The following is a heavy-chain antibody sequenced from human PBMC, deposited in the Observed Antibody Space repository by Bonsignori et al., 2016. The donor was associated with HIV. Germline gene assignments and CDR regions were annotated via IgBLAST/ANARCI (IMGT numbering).Heavy chain of an antibody. Sequence: EVALVESGGGLVQPGGSLRLSCAASGFPFSDYWMHWVRQAPGKGLVWVARISSDGSSTNYADSVKGRFSISRDNAKNTLYLHVNSLRAEDTAVYYCARGPSFGDLFPYPLDYWGQGTLVTVSS. D-gene: IGHD3-10*01. CDR3: ARGPSFGDLFPYPLDY. V-gene: IGHV3-74*01. J-gene: IGHJ4*02. CDR1: GFPFSDYW. CDR2: ISSDGSST.